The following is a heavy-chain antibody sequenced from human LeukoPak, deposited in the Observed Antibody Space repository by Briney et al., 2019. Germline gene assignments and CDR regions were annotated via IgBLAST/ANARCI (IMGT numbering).Heavy chain of an antibody. V-gene: IGHV3-23*01. J-gene: IGHJ4*02. CDR3: AKDTAVILTAPFDS. D-gene: IGHD2-21*01. CDR1: EFTLSSYA. CDR2: NSGSGTNT. Sequence: GGSLRLSCAASEFTLSSYAMTWVRQAPGKGLEWVSANSGSGTNTYYSGSVRRRTTIARDNSNNRLYLQMNSVRAEDPAMYFCAKDTAVILTAPFDSWGQGTLVTVSS.